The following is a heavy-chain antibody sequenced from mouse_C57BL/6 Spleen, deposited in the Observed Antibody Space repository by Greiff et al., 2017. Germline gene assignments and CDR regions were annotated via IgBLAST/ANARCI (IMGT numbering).Heavy chain of an antibody. CDR2: ISSGSSTI. CDR3: AREGRAAD. CDR1: GFTFSDYG. Sequence: EVHLVESGGGLVKPGGSLKLSCAASGFTFSDYGMHWVRQAPEKGLEWVAYISSGSSTIYYADKVKGRFPISRDNAKHALYLQITRLRAEATAMYFFAREGRAADWVQGTTLTVSS. V-gene: IGHV5-17*01. D-gene: IGHD3-1*01. J-gene: IGHJ2*01.